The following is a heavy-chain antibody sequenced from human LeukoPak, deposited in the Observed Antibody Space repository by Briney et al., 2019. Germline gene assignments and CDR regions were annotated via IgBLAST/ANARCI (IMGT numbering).Heavy chain of an antibody. CDR3: ARETDIVVVVAAHPGAFDI. CDR1: GGTFSSYT. CDR2: IIPILGIA. V-gene: IGHV1-69*04. Sequence: SVKVSCKASGGTFSSYTIGWVRQAPGQGLEWMGRIIPILGIANYAQKFQGRVTITADKSTSTAYMELSSLRSEDTAVYYCARETDIVVVVAAHPGAFDIWGQGTMVTVSS. D-gene: IGHD2-15*01. J-gene: IGHJ3*02.